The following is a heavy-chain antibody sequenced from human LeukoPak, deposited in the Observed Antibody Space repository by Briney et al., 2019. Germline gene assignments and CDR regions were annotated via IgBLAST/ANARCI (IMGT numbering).Heavy chain of an antibody. J-gene: IGHJ4*02. CDR2: IKEDGSEI. CDR1: GFNFSTYW. CDR3: VTDQTGRHPYFFAY. V-gene: IGHV3-7*01. Sequence: PGGSLRLSCAASGFNFSTYWMTWVRQDLGKGLEWVANIKEDGSEIYYVDAVKGRFSISRDNAKTSLYLQMNNLSVADTAVYYCVTDQTGRHPYFFAYWGQGTLVTVSS. D-gene: IGHD3-10*01.